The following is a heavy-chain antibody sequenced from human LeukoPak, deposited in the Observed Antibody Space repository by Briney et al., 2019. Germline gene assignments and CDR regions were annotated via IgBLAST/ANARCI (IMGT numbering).Heavy chain of an antibody. D-gene: IGHD6-13*01. V-gene: IGHV3-9*01. Sequence: PGGSLRLSCAASGFTFDDYAMHWVRQAPGKGLEWVSGISWNSGSIGYADSVKGRFTISRDNAKNSLYLQMNSLRAEDTAVYYCASGIAAAGTFLFRFDYWGQGTLVTVSS. CDR2: ISWNSGSI. J-gene: IGHJ4*02. CDR3: ASGIAAAGTFLFRFDY. CDR1: GFTFDDYA.